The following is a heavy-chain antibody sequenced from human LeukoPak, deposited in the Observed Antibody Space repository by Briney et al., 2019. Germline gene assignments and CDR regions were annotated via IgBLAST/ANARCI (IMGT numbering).Heavy chain of an antibody. CDR2: IYSGGTT. D-gene: IGHD5-18*01. Sequence: GGSLRLSFAASGFTVSSNYMSWVRQAPGKGLEWVSVIYSGGTTYYVDSVRGRFTISRDNSNNTLYLQMNSLRAEDTAVYYCARSYSSMAGWDYWGQGTLVTVSS. CDR3: ARSYSSMAGWDY. CDR1: GFTVSSNY. J-gene: IGHJ4*02. V-gene: IGHV3-53*01.